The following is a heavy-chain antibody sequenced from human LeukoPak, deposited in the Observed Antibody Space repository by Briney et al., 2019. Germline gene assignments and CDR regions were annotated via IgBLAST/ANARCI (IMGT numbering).Heavy chain of an antibody. V-gene: IGHV3-21*01. D-gene: IGHD3-22*01. CDR1: GFTFSSYS. CDR2: ISSSSSYI. J-gene: IGHJ4*02. Sequence: GGSLRLSCAASGFTFSSYSMNWVRQAPGKGLEWVSSISSSSSYIYYADSVKGRFTISRDNAKDSLYLQMNSLRAEDTAVYYCARMYYDSSGYFDYWGQGTLVTVSS. CDR3: ARMYYDSSGYFDY.